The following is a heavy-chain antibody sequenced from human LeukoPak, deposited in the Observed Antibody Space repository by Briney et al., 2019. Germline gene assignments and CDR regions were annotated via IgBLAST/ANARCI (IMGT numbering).Heavy chain of an antibody. V-gene: IGHV3-23*01. CDR2: ISGSGGST. D-gene: IGHD3-22*01. CDR3: AKSNHYYDSSGYYYVGAFDI. CDR1: GFTFSSDA. Sequence: GGSLRLSCAASGFTFSSDAMSWVRQAPGKGLEWVSAISGSGGSTYYADSVKGRFTISRDNSKNTLYLQMNSLRAEDTAVYYCAKSNHYYDSSGYYYVGAFDIWGQGTMVTVSS. J-gene: IGHJ3*02.